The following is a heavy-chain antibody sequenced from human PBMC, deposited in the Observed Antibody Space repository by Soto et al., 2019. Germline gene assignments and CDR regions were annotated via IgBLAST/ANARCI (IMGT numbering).Heavy chain of an antibody. CDR2: MNPNSGNT. CDR1: GYTFTSYD. CDR3: ARGRYCSSTSCYFWFDP. V-gene: IGHV1-8*01. D-gene: IGHD2-2*01. J-gene: IGHJ5*02. Sequence: QVQLVQSGAEVKKPGASVKVSCKASGYTFTSYDINWVRQATGQGLEWMGWMNPNSGNTGYAQKFQGRVTMTRNTSISTADMELSSLRSEDTAVYYCARGRYCSSTSCYFWFDPWGQGTLVTVSS.